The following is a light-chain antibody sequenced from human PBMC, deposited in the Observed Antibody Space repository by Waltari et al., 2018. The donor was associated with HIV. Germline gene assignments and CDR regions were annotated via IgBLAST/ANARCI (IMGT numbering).Light chain of an antibody. CDR3: QQYNNWPPLT. CDR2: GAS. CDR1: QSVSSN. J-gene: IGKJ4*01. Sequence: EIVMTQSPATLSVSPGERATLSCRASQSVSSNLAWYQQKPGQAPRLLIYGASTRATGIPARFSGSGAGTEVHLTNNSLQSEDFAGYYCQQYNNWPPLTFGGGTKVEIK. V-gene: IGKV3D-15*01.